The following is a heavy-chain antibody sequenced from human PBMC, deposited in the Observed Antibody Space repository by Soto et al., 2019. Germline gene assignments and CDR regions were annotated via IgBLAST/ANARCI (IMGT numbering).Heavy chain of an antibody. D-gene: IGHD4-17*01. CDR2: IYPGDSDT. CDR3: ARSMGDYLGWDYYYGMDV. Sequence: GESLKISCKGSGYSFTSYWIGWVRQMPGKGLEWMGIIYPGDSDTRYSPSFQGQVTISADKSISTAYLQWSSLKASDTAMYYCARSMGDYLGWDYYYGMDVWGQGTTVTVSS. CDR1: GYSFTSYW. V-gene: IGHV5-51*01. J-gene: IGHJ6*02.